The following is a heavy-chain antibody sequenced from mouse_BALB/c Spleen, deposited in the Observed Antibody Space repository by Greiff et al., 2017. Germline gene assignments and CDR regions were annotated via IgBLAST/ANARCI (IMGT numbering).Heavy chain of an antibody. CDR2: IWTGGGT. V-gene: IGHV2-9-2*01. CDR1: GFSLTSYD. D-gene: IGHD4-1*02. CDR3: VSQLGRAMDY. J-gene: IGHJ4*01. Sequence: VKLMESGPGLVAPSQSLSITCTVSGFSLTSYDISWIRQPPGKGLEWLGVIWTGGGTNYNSAFMSRLSISKDNSKSQVFLKMNSLQTDDTAIYYCVSQLGRAMDYWGQGTSVTVSS.